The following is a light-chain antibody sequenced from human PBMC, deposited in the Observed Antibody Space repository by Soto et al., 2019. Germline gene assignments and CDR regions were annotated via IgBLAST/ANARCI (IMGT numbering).Light chain of an antibody. CDR2: DTS. J-gene: IGLJ3*02. CDR1: TGAVTSGHY. V-gene: IGLV7-46*01. CDR3: LLSYGGARV. Sequence: QAVVTQEPSLTVSPGGTVTLTCGSTTGAVTSGHYPYWFQQKPGQAPRTLIYDTSNKHSWTPARFSGSLLGGKGALTLSGAQPEDEAEYYCLLSYGGARVFSGGTKVTVL.